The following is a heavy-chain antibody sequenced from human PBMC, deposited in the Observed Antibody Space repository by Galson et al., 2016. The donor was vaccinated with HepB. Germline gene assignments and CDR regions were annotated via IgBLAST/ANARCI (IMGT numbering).Heavy chain of an antibody. V-gene: IGHV4-39*01. CDR2: FYYSGST. J-gene: IGHJ6*02. CDR1: GGSISSTGHY. Sequence: SETLSLTCTVSGGSISSTGHYWGWIRQPPGKALEGIGNFYYSGSTSCNPSLKSRVTISVDMSKDQFSPKLTSVTAADTAVYYCATRIVTANKNYGLDIWGQGTMVTVSS. D-gene: IGHD2-21*02. CDR3: ATRIVTANKNYGLDI.